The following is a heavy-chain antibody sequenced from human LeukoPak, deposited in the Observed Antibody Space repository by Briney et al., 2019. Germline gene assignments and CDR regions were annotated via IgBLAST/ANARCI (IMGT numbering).Heavy chain of an antibody. CDR1: GDSVSRNSAA. D-gene: IGHD5-12*01. J-gene: IGHJ6*02. CDR2: TYYRSKRYK. CDR3: ARWDIVATIPLYYYGMDV. V-gene: IGHV6-1*01. Sequence: SHTLSLTCAISGDSVSRNSAAWNWIRQSPSRGLGWLGRTYYRSKRYKHFAVSVKSRITSNADTSNIQVSLQLISVTPEDAAVYYCARWDIVATIPLYYYGMDVWGQGTTVTVSS.